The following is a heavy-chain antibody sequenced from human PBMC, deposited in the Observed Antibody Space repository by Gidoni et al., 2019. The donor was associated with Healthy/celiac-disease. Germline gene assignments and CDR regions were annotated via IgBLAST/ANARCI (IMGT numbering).Heavy chain of an antibody. CDR1: CASVGSGSSY. V-gene: IGHV4-61*01. CDR3: ARTGDFGVVIGAFDI. Sequence: QVQLLESGPGQVKPSETLSLTCTAPCASVGSGSSYWGWTRQPPGKGLEWLGYIYYSGCTNYNPSLKSRGTISVDTSKNQFSLKLSSVTAADTAVYYCARTGDFGVVIGAFDIWGQGTMVTVSS. CDR2: IYYSGCT. J-gene: IGHJ3*02. D-gene: IGHD3-3*01.